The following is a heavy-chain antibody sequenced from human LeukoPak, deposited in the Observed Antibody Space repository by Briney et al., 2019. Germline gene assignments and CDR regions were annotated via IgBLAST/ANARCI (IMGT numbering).Heavy chain of an antibody. CDR1: GITSSRYW. CDR3: ARDADFEY. CDR2: IKKDGSEK. Sequence: GRSLRLSCALSGITSSRYWISWVRQAARKGLEWVGNIKKDGSEKNYVDSVTGRFSISRHNAAQSPYIQTSSLRAEDTAVYYCARDADFEYWGEGNLVTVSS. V-gene: IGHV3-7*04. J-gene: IGHJ4*02.